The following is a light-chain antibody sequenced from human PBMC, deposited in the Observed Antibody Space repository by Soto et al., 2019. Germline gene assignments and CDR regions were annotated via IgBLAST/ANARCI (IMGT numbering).Light chain of an antibody. CDR3: QQYGSSRWT. Sequence: EIVLTQSPDTLSLFPGERATLSCRASQSVSSTYLAWYQQKPGQAPRPLISAASSRATGTPDSFSGSGSGTDVALTISRLEPADVAVYYCQQYGSSRWTFGQGTKVEIK. J-gene: IGKJ1*01. CDR1: QSVSSTY. V-gene: IGKV3-20*01. CDR2: AAS.